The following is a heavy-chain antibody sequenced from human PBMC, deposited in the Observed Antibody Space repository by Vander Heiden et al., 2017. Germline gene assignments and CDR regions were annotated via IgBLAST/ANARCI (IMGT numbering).Heavy chain of an antibody. V-gene: IGHV4-39*01. Sequence: QLQLQESGPGLVKPSETLSLTCTVSGGSISSSSYYWGWIRQPPGKGLEWIGSIYYSGSTYYNPSLKSRVTISVDTSKNQFSLKLSSVTAADTAVYYCARQTTMVRGVKGFDPWGQGTLVTVS. J-gene: IGHJ5*02. D-gene: IGHD3-10*01. CDR3: ARQTTMVRGVKGFDP. CDR1: GGSISSSSYY. CDR2: IYYSGST.